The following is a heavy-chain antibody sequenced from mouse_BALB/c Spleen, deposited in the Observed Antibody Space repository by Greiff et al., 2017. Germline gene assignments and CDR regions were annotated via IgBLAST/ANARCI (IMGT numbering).Heavy chain of an antibody. Sequence: EVQLQESGPGLVKPSQSLSLTCSVTGYSITSGYYWNWIRQFPGNKLEWMGYISYDGSNNYNPSLKNRISITRDTSKNQFFLKLNSVTTEDTATYYCASPYYRYGLFAYWGQGTLVTVSA. CDR3: ASPYYRYGLFAY. V-gene: IGHV3-6*02. CDR1: GYSITSGYY. D-gene: IGHD2-14*01. J-gene: IGHJ3*01. CDR2: ISYDGSN.